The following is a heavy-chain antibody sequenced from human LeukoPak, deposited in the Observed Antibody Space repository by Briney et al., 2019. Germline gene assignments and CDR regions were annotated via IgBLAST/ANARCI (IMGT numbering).Heavy chain of an antibody. CDR2: IYPGDSDT. Sequence: GESLKISCKGSGYRFNNYWIGWVRQMPGKGLEWMGIIYPGDSDTRYSPPFQGQVTISADRSISTAYLQWSSLKASDTAMYYCARQAYTYAPFDYWGQGTLVTVSS. CDR1: GYRFNNYW. V-gene: IGHV5-51*01. D-gene: IGHD5-18*01. CDR3: ARQAYTYAPFDY. J-gene: IGHJ4*02.